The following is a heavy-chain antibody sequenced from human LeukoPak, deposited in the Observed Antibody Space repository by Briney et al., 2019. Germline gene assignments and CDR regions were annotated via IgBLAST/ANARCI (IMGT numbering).Heavy chain of an antibody. V-gene: IGHV1-69*05. J-gene: IGHJ5*02. D-gene: IGHD1-26*01. Sequence: SVKVSCKASGGTLSGYAISWVRQAPGQGLEWMGGIIPIYGTPHSAQKLQGRVTMTTDTSTSTAYMELRSLRSDDTAVYYCARDLGGAHAFDPWGQGTLVTVSS. CDR2: IIPIYGTP. CDR1: GGTLSGYA. CDR3: ARDLGGAHAFDP.